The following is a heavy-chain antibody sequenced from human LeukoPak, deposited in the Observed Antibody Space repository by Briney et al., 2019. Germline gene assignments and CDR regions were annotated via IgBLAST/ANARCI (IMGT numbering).Heavy chain of an antibody. J-gene: IGHJ4*02. CDR3: AKGGKWDVTPFDY. Sequence: GGSLRLSCAASRFTFNNYAMTWVRQAPGKGLEWVSGLSAGGGTTYYADSVKGRFTISRDNSKNTLYLQVNSLRAEDTAVYYCAKGGKWDVTPFDYWGQGTLVTVSS. CDR2: LSAGGGTT. CDR1: RFTFNNYA. V-gene: IGHV3-23*01. D-gene: IGHD1-26*01.